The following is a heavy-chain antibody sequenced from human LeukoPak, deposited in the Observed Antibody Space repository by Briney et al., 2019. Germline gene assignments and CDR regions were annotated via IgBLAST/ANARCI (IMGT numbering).Heavy chain of an antibody. J-gene: IGHJ4*02. CDR3: ARVTLTGYYAFDY. Sequence: PGGSLRLSCAASGFSFSTYNMNWVRQAPGQRLEWVSSITSGSNYIYYADSVKGRFTISRDNAKNSLYLQMNSLRAEDTAVYYCARVTLTGYYAFDYWGQGTLVTVSS. CDR2: ITSGSNYI. CDR1: GFSFSTYN. D-gene: IGHD3-9*01. V-gene: IGHV3-21*01.